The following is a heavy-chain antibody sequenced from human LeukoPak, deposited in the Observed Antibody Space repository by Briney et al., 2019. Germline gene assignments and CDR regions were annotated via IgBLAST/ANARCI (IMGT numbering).Heavy chain of an antibody. Sequence: ASVKVSCKASGYTFSSYDSNWVRQATGQGLEWMGWMNPNRGNTGYVQKFQGRVTMTRSTSISTAYMELSSLRSEDTAVYYCARLSNSGYDPDYWGQGTLVTVSS. CDR3: ARLSNSGYDPDY. D-gene: IGHD5-12*01. V-gene: IGHV1-8*01. CDR1: GYTFSSYD. CDR2: MNPNRGNT. J-gene: IGHJ4*02.